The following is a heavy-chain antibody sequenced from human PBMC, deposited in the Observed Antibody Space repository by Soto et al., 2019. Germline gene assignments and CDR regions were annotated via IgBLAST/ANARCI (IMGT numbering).Heavy chain of an antibody. CDR2: MTGGGGDI. D-gene: IGHD3-16*02. CDR1: GFTFSTFP. V-gene: IGHV3-23*01. Sequence: EVQLLESGGGLVQPGGSLRLSCAASGFTFSTFPMSWVRQAPGKGLEWVSGMTGGGGDIYYADSVKGRFTISRDNSKNTLYLQMSSLRVEDTAIYYCARGIGLSRSLWDYWGLGTLVTVSS. CDR3: ARGIGLSRSLWDY. J-gene: IGHJ4*02.